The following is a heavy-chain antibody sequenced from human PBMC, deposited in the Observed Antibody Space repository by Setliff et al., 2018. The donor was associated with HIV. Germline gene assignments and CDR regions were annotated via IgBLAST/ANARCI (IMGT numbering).Heavy chain of an antibody. CDR1: DNSITNYY. CDR2: IYYTGNS. D-gene: IGHD5-12*01. Sequence: SETLSLTCTVSDNSITNYYWNWIRQPPGKGLEWIATIYYTGNSYYNPSLQSRVSISVDTSNNQFSLKLHSVSTSDRGVYFCARLGESGYDFRGFFDFWGPGMLVTVSS. J-gene: IGHJ4*02. CDR3: ARLGESGYDFRGFFDF. V-gene: IGHV4-59*04.